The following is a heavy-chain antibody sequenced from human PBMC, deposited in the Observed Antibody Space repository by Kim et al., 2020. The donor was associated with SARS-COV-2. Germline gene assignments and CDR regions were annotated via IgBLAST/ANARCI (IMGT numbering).Heavy chain of an antibody. V-gene: IGHV3-23*01. Sequence: DSVKGRFTISRANSKNTLYLQRNRLRAADTAVYYCAKDIVGATRPGAFDIWGQGTMVTVAS. J-gene: IGHJ3*02. D-gene: IGHD1-26*01. CDR3: AKDIVGATRPGAFDI.